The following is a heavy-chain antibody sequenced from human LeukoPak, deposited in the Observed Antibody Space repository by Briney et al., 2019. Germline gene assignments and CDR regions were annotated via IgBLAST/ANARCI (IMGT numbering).Heavy chain of an antibody. J-gene: IGHJ6*03. CDR1: GGTFSSYA. V-gene: IGHV1-69*05. D-gene: IGHD3-3*01. Sequence: SVKVSCKASGGTFSSYAISWVQQAPGQGLEWMGRIIPIFGTANYAQKFEGRVTITTDESTSTAYMELSSLRSEDTAVYYCASSIFGVVQTPYYYYYMDVWGKGTTVTVSS. CDR3: ASSIFGVVQTPYYYYYMDV. CDR2: IIPIFGTA.